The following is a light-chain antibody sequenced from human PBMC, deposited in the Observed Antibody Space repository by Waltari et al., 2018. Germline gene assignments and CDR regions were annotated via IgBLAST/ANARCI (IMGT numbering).Light chain of an antibody. CDR3: QQYWSYPIT. V-gene: IGKV1-16*02. J-gene: IGKJ5*01. Sequence: DIQMTQSPSSLSASVGHKVTITCRASQGITDHFAWFQLKPGKAPKSLIYAASRLRSGVPSKFSGSGSGTDFTLTINSLQPEDFATYYCQQYWSYPITFAQGTRLEIE. CDR1: QGITDH. CDR2: AAS.